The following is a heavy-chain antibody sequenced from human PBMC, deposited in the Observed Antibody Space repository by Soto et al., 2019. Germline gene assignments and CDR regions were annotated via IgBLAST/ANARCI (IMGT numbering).Heavy chain of an antibody. CDR2: INAGNGDT. Sequence: SVKVSCKASRYSFTTYALHWVRQAPGQRLEWMGWINAGNGDTKYSEKFQGRVTITRDTSANTAYMELSSLRSEDTSVYYCARDLGTGAGLRAYQFDYSGQRTLVTVSS. V-gene: IGHV1-3*01. CDR1: RYSFTTYA. D-gene: IGHD4-17*01. J-gene: IGHJ4*02. CDR3: ARDLGTGAGLRAYQFDY.